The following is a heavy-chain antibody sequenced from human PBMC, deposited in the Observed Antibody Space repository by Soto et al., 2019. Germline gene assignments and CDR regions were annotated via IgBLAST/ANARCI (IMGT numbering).Heavy chain of an antibody. CDR3: ARARRFPPDAFDI. J-gene: IGHJ3*02. Sequence: SETLSLTCTVSGGSISSGDYYWSWIRQPPGKGLEWIGYIYYSGSTYYNPSLKSRVTISVDTSKNQFSLKLSSVTAADTAVYYCARARRFPPDAFDIWGQGTMVTVS. V-gene: IGHV4-30-4*01. CDR2: IYYSGST. CDR1: GGSISSGDYY.